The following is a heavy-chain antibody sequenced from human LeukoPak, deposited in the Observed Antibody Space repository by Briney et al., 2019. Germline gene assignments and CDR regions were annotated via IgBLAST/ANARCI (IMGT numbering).Heavy chain of an antibody. CDR2: INHSGST. CDR1: GGSFSGYY. J-gene: IGHJ4*02. V-gene: IGHV4-34*01. Sequence: SETLSLTCAVYGGSFSGYYWSWIRQPPGKGLEWIGEINHSGSTNYNPSLKSRVTISVDTSKNQFSLKLSSVTAADTAVYYCAREGSEQWIDYWGQGTLVTVSS. D-gene: IGHD6-19*01. CDR3: AREGSEQWIDY.